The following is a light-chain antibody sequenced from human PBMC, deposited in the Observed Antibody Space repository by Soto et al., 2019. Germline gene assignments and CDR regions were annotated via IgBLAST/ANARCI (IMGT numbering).Light chain of an antibody. J-gene: IGKJ1*01. CDR3: MQALQTPWT. CDR1: QSLLHSNGYNN. Sequence: DIVMTQSPLSLPVTPGEPASISCRSSQSLLHSNGYNNLDWDLQKPGQSPQPLIYLGSNRASGVPARFSGSGSGTDFTLKISRVEAEDVGVYYCMQALQTPWTFGQGTKVEIK. V-gene: IGKV2-28*01. CDR2: LGS.